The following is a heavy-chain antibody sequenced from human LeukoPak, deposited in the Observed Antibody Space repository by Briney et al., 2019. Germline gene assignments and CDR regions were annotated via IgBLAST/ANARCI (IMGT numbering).Heavy chain of an antibody. CDR2: ISYDGSNK. CDR3: ARGVRYSSGWYPLEADY. CDR1: GFTFSSHT. D-gene: IGHD6-19*01. V-gene: IGHV3-30*04. J-gene: IGHJ4*02. Sequence: GGSLRLSCAASGFTFSSHTMHWVRQAPGKGLEWVAVISYDGSNKYYADSVKGRFTISRDNSKKTLYLQTNSLRAEDTAVYYCARGVRYSSGWYPLEADYWGQGTLVTVSS.